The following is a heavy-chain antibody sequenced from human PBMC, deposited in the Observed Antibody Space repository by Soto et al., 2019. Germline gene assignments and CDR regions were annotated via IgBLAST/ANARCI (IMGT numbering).Heavy chain of an antibody. V-gene: IGHV3-15*01. J-gene: IGHJ4*02. Sequence: EVQLVESGGGLVKPGGSLRLSCAASGFTFSNAWMSWVRQAPGKGLEWVGRIKSKTDGGTTDYAAPVKGRSTISRDDSKNTLYLQMNSLKTEDTAVYYCTTAGFTRLHYFDYWGQGTLVTVSS. CDR3: TTAGFTRLHYFDY. CDR1: GFTFSNAW. CDR2: IKSKTDGGTT. D-gene: IGHD3-10*01.